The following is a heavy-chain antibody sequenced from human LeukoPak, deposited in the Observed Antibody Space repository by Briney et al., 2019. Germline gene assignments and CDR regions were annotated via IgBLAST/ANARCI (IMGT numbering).Heavy chain of an antibody. V-gene: IGHV4-39*07. D-gene: IGHD3-3*01. CDR2: IYYSGST. CDR3: ARDSGYDFWSGYYFVLSPQSNKAFDY. CDR1: GGSISSSSYY. J-gene: IGHJ4*02. Sequence: SETLSLTCTVSGGSISSSSYYWGWIRQPPGKGLEWIGSIYYSGSTYYNPSLKSRVTISVDTSKNQFSLKLSSVTAADTAVYYCARDSGYDFWSGYYFVLSPQSNKAFDYWGQGTLVTVSS.